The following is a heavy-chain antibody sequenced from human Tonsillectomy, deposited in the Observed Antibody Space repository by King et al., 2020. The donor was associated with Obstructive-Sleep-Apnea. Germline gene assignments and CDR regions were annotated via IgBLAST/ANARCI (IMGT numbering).Heavy chain of an antibody. D-gene: IGHD3-22*01. CDR2: SRNKANNYTT. V-gene: IGHV3-72*01. J-gene: IGHJ5*02. CDR1: GFTFSDHY. CDR3: AKAGGYYDSSGAPNNWFDP. Sequence: VQLVESGGGLVQPGGSLRLSCTAFGFTFSDHYMDWVRQAPGKGLEWVGRSRNKANNYTTEYAASVKGRFTISRDDSKNSLSLQMDSLKTEDTAVYYGAKAGGYYDSSGAPNNWFDPWGQGTLVTVSS.